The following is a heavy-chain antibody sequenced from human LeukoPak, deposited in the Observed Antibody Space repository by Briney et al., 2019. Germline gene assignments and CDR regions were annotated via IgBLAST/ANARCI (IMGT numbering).Heavy chain of an antibody. V-gene: IGHV4-34*01. D-gene: IGHD3-16*02. Sequence: PSETLSLTCALYGGSFSDYHWTWIRQPPGKGLEWIGEINHSGGTDYNPSLRSRLTISVDTSKKQFSLQLGSVTAADTGVYYCARVSDIMISFGGGISYFDYWGQGSLVTVSS. J-gene: IGHJ4*02. CDR1: GGSFSDYH. CDR2: INHSGGT. CDR3: ARVSDIMISFGGGISYFDY.